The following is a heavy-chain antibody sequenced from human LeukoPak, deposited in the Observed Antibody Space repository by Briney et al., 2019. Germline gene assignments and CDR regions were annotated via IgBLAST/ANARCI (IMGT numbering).Heavy chain of an antibody. CDR3: AKITDVVAATGYFDL. D-gene: IGHD2-15*01. V-gene: IGHV1-18*01. CDR2: ISAYNGNT. CDR1: GYTFTSYG. J-gene: IGHJ2*01. Sequence: ASVKVSCKASGYTFTSYGISWVRQAPGQGLEWMGWISAYNGNTNYAQKLQGRVTMTTDTSTSTAYMELRSLRPEDTAVYYCAKITDVVAATGYFDLWGRGTLVTVSS.